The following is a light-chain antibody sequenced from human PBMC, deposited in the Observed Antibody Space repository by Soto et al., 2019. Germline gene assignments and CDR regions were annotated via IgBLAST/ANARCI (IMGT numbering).Light chain of an antibody. V-gene: IGLV4-69*01. CDR3: QTWVTGIQV. CDR1: SGHSSYA. CDR2: LNSDGSH. J-gene: IGLJ3*02. Sequence: QPVLTQSPSASASLGASVKLTCTLSSGHSSYAIAWHQQQPEKGPRYLMKLNSDGSHTKGDGIPDRFSGSSSGAERYLTISSLQSEDEADYYCQTWVTGIQVFGGGTQRIVL.